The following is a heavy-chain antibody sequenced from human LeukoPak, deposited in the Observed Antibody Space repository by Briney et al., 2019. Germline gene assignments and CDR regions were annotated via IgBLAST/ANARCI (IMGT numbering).Heavy chain of an antibody. CDR1: EFSVGSNY. V-gene: IGHV3-66*01. Sequence: GGSLRLSCAASEFSVGSNYMTWVRQAPGKGLEWVSLIYSGGSTYYADSVKGRFTISRDNSKNTLYLQMNSLRDEDTAVYYCARGDWGYWGQGTLVTVSS. CDR3: ARGDWGY. D-gene: IGHD2-21*02. CDR2: IYSGGST. J-gene: IGHJ4*02.